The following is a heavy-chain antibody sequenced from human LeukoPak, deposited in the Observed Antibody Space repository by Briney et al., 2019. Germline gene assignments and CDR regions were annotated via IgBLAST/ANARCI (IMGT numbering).Heavy chain of an antibody. V-gene: IGHV3-23*01. CDR1: GFTFSTYA. J-gene: IGHJ4*02. CDR3: AKDFFQLPQAYFDY. D-gene: IGHD2-2*01. Sequence: GGSLRLSCAASGFTFSTYAMTWVRQAPGKGLEWVSAISGSSDDIYYTDSVKGRFTISRDNSKNTVYLQMNSLRAEDTAVYYCAKDFFQLPQAYFDYWGQGSLVTVSS. CDR2: ISGSSDDI.